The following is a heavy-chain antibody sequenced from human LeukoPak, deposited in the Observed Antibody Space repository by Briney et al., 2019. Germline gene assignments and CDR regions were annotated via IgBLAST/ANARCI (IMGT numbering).Heavy chain of an antibody. J-gene: IGHJ4*02. CDR1: GFTFSSYA. Sequence: LRLSCAASGFTFSSYAMSWVRQAPGKGLEWIGYIYYSGSTYYNPPPKSRVTISVDTSKNQFSLKLSSVTAADTAVYYCARTPRTTAYFDYWGQGTLVTVSS. CDR3: ARTPRTTAYFDY. D-gene: IGHD4-17*01. CDR2: IYYSGST. V-gene: IGHV4-31*02.